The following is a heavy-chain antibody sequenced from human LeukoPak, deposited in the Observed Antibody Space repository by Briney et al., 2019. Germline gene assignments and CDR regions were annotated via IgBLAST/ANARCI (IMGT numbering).Heavy chain of an antibody. CDR3: ASLRRDNGFEPADYFQH. Sequence: SETLSLTCTVSGGSIATADNYWGWIRHPPGKGLEWLGSIFYNGATYYNPSLKSRVTISLDTSNNPFSLRLTTVTAADTAVYYFASLRRDNGFEPADYFQHWGQGTLATVSS. D-gene: IGHD2-8*01. CDR1: GGSIATADNY. CDR2: IFYNGAT. J-gene: IGHJ1*01. V-gene: IGHV4-39*02.